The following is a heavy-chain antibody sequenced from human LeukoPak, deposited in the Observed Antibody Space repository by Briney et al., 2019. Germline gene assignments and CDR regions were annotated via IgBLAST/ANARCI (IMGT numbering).Heavy chain of an antibody. CDR1: GFTFSSYW. CDR3: AGDFGYRSTGSNWFDP. Sequence: GGSLRLSCAASGFTFSSYWMHWVRQAPGKGLVWVSRINTDGSSTSYADSVKGRFTISRDNAKNTLYLQMNSLRAEDTAVYYCAGDFGYRSTGSNWFDPWGQGTLVTVSS. V-gene: IGHV3-74*01. CDR2: INTDGSST. J-gene: IGHJ5*02. D-gene: IGHD2-2*01.